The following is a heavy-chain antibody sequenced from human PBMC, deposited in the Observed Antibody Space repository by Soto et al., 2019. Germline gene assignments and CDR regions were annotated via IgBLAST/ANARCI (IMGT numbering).Heavy chain of an antibody. Sequence: ASVKVSCKASGYTFTGYYMHWVRQAPGQGLEWMGWINPNSGGTNYAQKFQGRVTMTRDTSISPAYMDLSRLRSDDTAVYYCARACIRILGVIIIQACYYGMDVWGQGTTVTVSS. D-gene: IGHD3-3*02. J-gene: IGHJ6*02. CDR1: GYTFTGYY. CDR2: INPNSGGT. CDR3: ARACIRILGVIIIQACYYGMDV. V-gene: IGHV1-2*02.